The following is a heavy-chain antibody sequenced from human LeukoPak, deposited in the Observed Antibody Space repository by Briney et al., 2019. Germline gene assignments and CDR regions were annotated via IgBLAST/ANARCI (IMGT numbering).Heavy chain of an antibody. CDR1: GGSFSGYY. Sequence: PSETLSLTCAVYGGSFSGYYWSWIRQPPGKGLEWIGRIYTSGSTNYNPSLKSRVTMSVDTSKNQFSLKLSSVTAADTAVYYCASRTYDFWSGYQGMDVWGQGTTVTVSS. CDR2: IYTSGST. CDR3: ASRTYDFWSGYQGMDV. V-gene: IGHV4-59*10. J-gene: IGHJ6*02. D-gene: IGHD3-3*01.